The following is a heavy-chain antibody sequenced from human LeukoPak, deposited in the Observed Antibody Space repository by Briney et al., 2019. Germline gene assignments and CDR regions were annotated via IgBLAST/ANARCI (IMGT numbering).Heavy chain of an antibody. CDR2: IWSDGSNK. J-gene: IGHJ4*02. CDR1: GFTFSSYD. V-gene: IGHV3-30*02. CDR3: ARSQSSRQITIPKTRRYFDY. Sequence: SGGSLRLSCAASGFTFSSYDTHWVRQAPGKWLEWVAFIWSDGSNKYYADSVKGRFTISRDNSKNTLFLQMNSLRAEDTAVYYCARSQSSRQITIPKTRRYFDYWGQGVLVTVSS. D-gene: IGHD3-10*01.